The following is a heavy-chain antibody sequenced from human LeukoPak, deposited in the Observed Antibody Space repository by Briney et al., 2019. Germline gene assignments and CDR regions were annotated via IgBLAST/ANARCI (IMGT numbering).Heavy chain of an antibody. J-gene: IGHJ4*02. Sequence: SETLSLTCAVYGGSFSGYYWSWIRQPPGKGLEWIGEINHSGSTNYNPSLKSRVTISVDTSKNQFSLKLSSVTAADTAVYYCARGVHRLDSSGYYFFDYWGQGTLVTVSS. CDR2: INHSGST. CDR1: GGSFSGYY. V-gene: IGHV4-34*01. CDR3: ARGVHRLDSSGYYFFDY. D-gene: IGHD3-22*01.